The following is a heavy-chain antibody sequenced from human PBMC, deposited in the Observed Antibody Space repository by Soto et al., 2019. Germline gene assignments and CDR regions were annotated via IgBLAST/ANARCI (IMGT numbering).Heavy chain of an antibody. CDR2: INPSGVST. V-gene: IGHV1-46*01. CDR3: ARVRGSSGWDNWFDT. D-gene: IGHD6-19*01. Sequence: ASLKVYCKTSGYTFTSYYMHCVRHTPGQGLEWMGIINPSGVSTSYAQNFQGRVTMTRDTSTSTVYMELSSLRSEDTAVYYCARVRGSSGWDNWFDTWGQGTLVTVSS. J-gene: IGHJ5*02. CDR1: GYTFTSYY.